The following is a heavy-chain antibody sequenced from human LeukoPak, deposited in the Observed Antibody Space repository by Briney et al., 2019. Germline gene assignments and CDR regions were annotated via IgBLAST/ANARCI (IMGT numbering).Heavy chain of an antibody. Sequence: GESLKISCKASGYRFTGYWIGWARQMPGKGLEWMGIIYPTDADTTYSPSFQGQVTISVDKSISTAFLEWSSLKASDTAIYYCARRGDGYNYGAAYWGQGTLVTVSS. CDR3: ARRGDGYNYGAAY. CDR2: IYPTDADT. D-gene: IGHD5-24*01. V-gene: IGHV5-51*01. CDR1: GYRFTGYW. J-gene: IGHJ4*02.